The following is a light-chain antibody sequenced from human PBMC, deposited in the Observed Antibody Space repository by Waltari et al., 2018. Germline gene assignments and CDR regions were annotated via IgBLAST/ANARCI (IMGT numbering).Light chain of an antibody. V-gene: IGLV2-23*02. Sequence: QSALTQPASMSGSPGHSITISCAGTSEGGGGYKLVSWYQQHPGKAPKLIIFEVTKRPSGVSYRFSGSRSGNTASLTLSGLQPEDEAAYYCCSYAGTSSWVFGGGTNVTVL. CDR1: SEGGGGYKL. J-gene: IGLJ3*02. CDR2: EVT. CDR3: CSYAGTSSWV.